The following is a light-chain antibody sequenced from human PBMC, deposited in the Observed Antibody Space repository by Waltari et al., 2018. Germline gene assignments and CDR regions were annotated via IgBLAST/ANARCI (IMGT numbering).Light chain of an antibody. J-gene: IGKJ4*01. Sequence: EIVLTQSPGTLSLSPGERATLPCRTSQTVRATYIAWYQQKPGQAPTLVIHDTSSRATGIPDRFSGSGSGTDFSLTISSLEPEDFAVYYCQQYDISPLTFGGGTKVETK. CDR1: QTVRATY. V-gene: IGKV3-20*01. CDR2: DTS. CDR3: QQYDISPLT.